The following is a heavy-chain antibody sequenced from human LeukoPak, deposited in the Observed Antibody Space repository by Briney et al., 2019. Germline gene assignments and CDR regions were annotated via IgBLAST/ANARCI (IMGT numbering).Heavy chain of an antibody. CDR1: GGSISSSSYY. CDR2: IYYSGST. V-gene: IGHV4-39*07. D-gene: IGHD3-10*01. CDR3: ARDFGASGVYYYYMDV. J-gene: IGHJ6*03. Sequence: SETLSLTCTVSGGSISSSSYYWGWIRQPPGKGLEWIGSIYYSGSTYYNPSLKSRVTISVDTSKNQFSLKLSSVTAADTAVYYCARDFGASGVYYYYMDVWGKGTTVTVSS.